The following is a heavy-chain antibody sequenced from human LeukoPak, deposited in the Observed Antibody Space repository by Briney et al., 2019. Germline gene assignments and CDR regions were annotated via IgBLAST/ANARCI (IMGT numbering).Heavy chain of an antibody. CDR3: AKEVLLWFGELLSPAPLDY. V-gene: IGHV3-23*01. J-gene: IGHJ4*02. CDR1: GFTFSSYA. Sequence: GGSLILSCAASGFTFSSYAMSWVRQAPGKGLEWVSAISGSGGSTYYADSVKGRFTISRGNSKNTLYLQMNSLRAEDTAVYYCAKEVLLWFGELLSPAPLDYWGQGTLVTVSS. D-gene: IGHD3-10*01. CDR2: ISGSGGST.